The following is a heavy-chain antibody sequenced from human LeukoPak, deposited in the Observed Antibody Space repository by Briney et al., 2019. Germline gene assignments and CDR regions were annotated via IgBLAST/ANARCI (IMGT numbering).Heavy chain of an antibody. J-gene: IGHJ5*02. CDR2: IIPIFGTA. CDR1: GGTFSSYA. V-gene: IGHV1-69*06. D-gene: IGHD2-8*01. Sequence: ASVKVSCKASGGTFSSYAISWVRQAPGQGLEWMGGIIPIFGTANYAQKFQGRVTITADKSTSTAYMELSSLRSEDTAVYYCARGPGIVLMVYAPPTGFDPWGQGTLVTVSS. CDR3: ARGPGIVLMVYAPPTGFDP.